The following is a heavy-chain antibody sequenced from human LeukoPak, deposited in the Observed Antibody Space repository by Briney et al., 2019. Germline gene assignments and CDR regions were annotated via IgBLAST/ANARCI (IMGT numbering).Heavy chain of an antibody. V-gene: IGHV1-18*01. CDR3: ARSLGRNYYYYYYMDV. J-gene: IGHJ6*03. D-gene: IGHD3-10*01. CDR2: ISGYNGNT. CDR1: GYTFTSYG. Sequence: ASVTVSFKASGYTFTSYGISWVRQAPGQGLEWMGWISGYNGNTNYAQKLQGRVTMTTDTPTSTAYMELRSLRSDDTAVYYCARSLGRNYYYYYYMDVWGKGTTVTVSS.